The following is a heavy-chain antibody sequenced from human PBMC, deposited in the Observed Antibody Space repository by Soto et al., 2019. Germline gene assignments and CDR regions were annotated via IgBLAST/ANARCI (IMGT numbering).Heavy chain of an antibody. CDR3: ARGDSTDCSNGVCSFFYNHDMDV. J-gene: IGHJ6*02. V-gene: IGHV1-2*04. CDR2: INPKSGGT. D-gene: IGHD2-8*01. CDR1: GHSFTDYH. Sequence: ASVKVSCKASGHSFTDYHIHWVRQAPGQGLEWLGRINPKSGGTSTAQKFQGWVTMTTDTSISTASMELTRLTSDDTAIYYCARGDSTDCSNGVCSFFYNHDMDVWGQGTTVTVSS.